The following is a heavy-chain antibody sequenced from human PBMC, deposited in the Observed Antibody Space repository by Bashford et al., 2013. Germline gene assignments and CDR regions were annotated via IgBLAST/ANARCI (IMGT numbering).Heavy chain of an antibody. CDR3: AREVSGEYSGYDSYYYMDV. V-gene: IGHV1-69*13. Sequence: SVKVSCKASGGTFSSYAISWVRQAPGQGLEWMGGIIPIFGTANYAQKFQGRVTITADESTSTAYMELSSLRSEDTAVYYCAREVSGEYSGYDSYYYMDVWGQRDHGHRLL. CDR2: IIPIFGTA. D-gene: IGHD5-12*01. J-gene: IGHJ6*03. CDR1: GGTFSSYA.